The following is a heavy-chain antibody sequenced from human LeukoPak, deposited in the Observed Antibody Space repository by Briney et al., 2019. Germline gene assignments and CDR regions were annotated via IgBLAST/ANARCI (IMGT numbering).Heavy chain of an antibody. V-gene: IGHV3-23*01. CDR3: ATSHASAHRDDAFDI. Sequence: PGGSLRLSCAASGFTFSTYAMSWVRQAPGKGLEWVSAISGSGDSTYYADSVKGRFTLSRDNSKNTLYLQMNSLRAEDTAVYYCATSHASAHRDDAFDIWGQGTMVTVSS. D-gene: IGHD2-2*01. CDR1: GFTFSTYA. J-gene: IGHJ3*02. CDR2: ISGSGDST.